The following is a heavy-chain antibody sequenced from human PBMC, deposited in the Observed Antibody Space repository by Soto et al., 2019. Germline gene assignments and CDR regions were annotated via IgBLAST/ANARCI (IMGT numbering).Heavy chain of an antibody. D-gene: IGHD3-3*01. CDR3: ARDGYIITIFGVVIIPSTSYYYGMDV. J-gene: IGHJ6*02. V-gene: IGHV3-33*01. Sequence: GGSLRLSCAASGFTFSSYGMHWVRQAPGKGLEWVAVIWYDGSNKYYADSVKGRFTISRDNSKNTLYLQMNSLRAEDTAVYYCARDGYIITIFGVVIIPSTSYYYGMDVWGQGTTVTVSS. CDR1: GFTFSSYG. CDR2: IWYDGSNK.